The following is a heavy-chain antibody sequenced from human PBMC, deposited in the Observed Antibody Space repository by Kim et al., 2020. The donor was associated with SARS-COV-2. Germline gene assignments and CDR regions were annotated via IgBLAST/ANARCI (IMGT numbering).Heavy chain of an antibody. D-gene: IGHD2-21*02. CDR2: IYYSGST. CDR3: ARTAYCGGDCYTDYWYFDL. CDR1: GGSISSYY. V-gene: IGHV4-59*13. Sequence: SETLSLTCTVSGGSISSYYWSWIRQPPGKGLEWIGYIYYSGSTNYNPSLKSRVTISVDTSKNQFSRKLSSVTAADTAVYYCARTAYCGGDCYTDYWYFDLWGRSDLVSVSS. J-gene: IGHJ2*01.